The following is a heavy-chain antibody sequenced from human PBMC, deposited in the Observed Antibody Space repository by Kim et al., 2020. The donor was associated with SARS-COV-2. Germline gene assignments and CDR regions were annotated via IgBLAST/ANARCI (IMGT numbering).Heavy chain of an antibody. V-gene: IGHV1-69*13. CDR2: VIPLYGTT. Sequence: SVKVSCKAFGGTFNSYAIRWVRQAPGQGLEWMGGVIPLYGTTSYARKFQGRVTITADESTTTVYMELGGLRAEDTAVYFCAKEEDGYNVRFYYGMDVWGQGTTVTVS. CDR1: GGTFNSYA. D-gene: IGHD5-12*01. CDR3: AKEEDGYNVRFYYGMDV. J-gene: IGHJ6*02.